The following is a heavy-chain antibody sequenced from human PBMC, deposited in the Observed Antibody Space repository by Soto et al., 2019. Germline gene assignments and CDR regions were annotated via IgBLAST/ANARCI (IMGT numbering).Heavy chain of an antibody. J-gene: IGHJ4*02. Sequence: SETLSLTCTVSGGSISSYYWSWIRQPPGKGLEWIGYIYYSGSTNYNPSLKSRVTISVDTSKNQFSLKLSSVTAADTAVYYCAGQEVVPAAMDYWGQGTLVTVSS. CDR3: AGQEVVPAAMDY. CDR2: IYYSGST. CDR1: GGSISSYY. D-gene: IGHD2-2*01. V-gene: IGHV4-59*01.